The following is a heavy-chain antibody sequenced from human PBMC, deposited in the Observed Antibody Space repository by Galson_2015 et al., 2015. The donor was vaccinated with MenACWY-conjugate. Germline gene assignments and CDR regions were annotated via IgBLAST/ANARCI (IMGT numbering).Heavy chain of an antibody. CDR1: GFTFSDYY. D-gene: IGHD3-10*01. CDR2: ISTGSTYI. V-gene: IGHV3-11*03. CDR3: ARKERRRTGVFHGMGV. Sequence: SLRLSCAASGFTFSDYYMSWIRQAPGKGLEWVSYISTGSTYISYADSVKGRFTISRDNAESSLYLQMHSLRADDTALYYCARKERRRTGVFHGMGVCGQATTVTVSS. J-gene: IGHJ6*02.